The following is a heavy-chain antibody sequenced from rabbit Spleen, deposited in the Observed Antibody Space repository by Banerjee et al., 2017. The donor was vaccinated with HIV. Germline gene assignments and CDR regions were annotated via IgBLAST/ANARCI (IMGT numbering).Heavy chain of an antibody. J-gene: IGHJ6*01. D-gene: IGHD8-1*01. CDR2: IYAGDGST. V-gene: IGHV1S21*01. CDR3: ARDTGSSFSTYGMDL. Sequence: LDLIGCIYAGDGSTDYANWVNGRFTISKTSSTVDLKMTSLTAADTATYFCARDTGSSFSTYGMDLWGPGTLVTVS.